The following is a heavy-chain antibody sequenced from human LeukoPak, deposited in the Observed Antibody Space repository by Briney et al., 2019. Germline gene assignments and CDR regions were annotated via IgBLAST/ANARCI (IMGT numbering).Heavy chain of an antibody. V-gene: IGHV3-23*01. D-gene: IGHD2-15*01. J-gene: IGHJ4*02. CDR1: GFTFSSYA. Sequence: GGSLRLSCAASGFTFSSYAMSWVRQAPGKGLEWVSAISGSGGSTYYADSMKGRFTISRDNSKNTLYLQMNSLRAEDTAVYYCAKIQNRYCSGGSCFDYFDYWGQGTLVTVSS. CDR2: ISGSGGST. CDR3: AKIQNRYCSGGSCFDYFDY.